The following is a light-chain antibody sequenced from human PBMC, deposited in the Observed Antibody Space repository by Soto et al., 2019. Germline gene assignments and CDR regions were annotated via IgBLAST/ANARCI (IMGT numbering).Light chain of an antibody. Sequence: ENLLTQSPVTLSLSVEERATLSCRASQSVSGYLAWYQQIPGQAPRLLIYDVSQKAAGIPPRFTGSGSGTEFTLTISRLEPEDFAVYYCQDRSNWPLFTFGRGTKVDNK. J-gene: IGKJ4*01. CDR3: QDRSNWPLFT. V-gene: IGKV3-11*01. CDR1: QSVSGY. CDR2: DVS.